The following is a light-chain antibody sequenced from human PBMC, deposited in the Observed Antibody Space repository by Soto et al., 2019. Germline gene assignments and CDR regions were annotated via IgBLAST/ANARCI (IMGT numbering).Light chain of an antibody. CDR3: SSYTIRNTWV. CDR2: GNS. CDR1: SSNIGAGYD. J-gene: IGLJ3*02. V-gene: IGLV1-40*01. Sequence: QSVLTQPPSVSGAPGQRVTISCTGSSSNIGAGYDVHWYQQLPGTAPKLLIYGNSNRPSGVPDRFSGSKSGTSASLAITGLQAEDEADYYCSSYTIRNTWVFGGGTKLTVL.